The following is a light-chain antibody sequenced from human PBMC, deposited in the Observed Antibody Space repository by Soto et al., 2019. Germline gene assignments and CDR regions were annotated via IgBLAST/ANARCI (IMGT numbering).Light chain of an antibody. CDR1: QSVSRN. V-gene: IGKV3-11*01. Sequence: DMVLTQSPATLSVSPGERATLSCRASQSVSRNLAWYQQKPGQAPRLLIFGASTRATGIPARFSGSGSGTDFTLTTSSLEREDFAVYYCHQRSNWPRTFGGGTKVDIK. CDR2: GAS. CDR3: HQRSNWPRT. J-gene: IGKJ4*01.